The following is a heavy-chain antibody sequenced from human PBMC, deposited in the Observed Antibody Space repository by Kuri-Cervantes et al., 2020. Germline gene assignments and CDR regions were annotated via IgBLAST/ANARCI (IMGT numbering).Heavy chain of an antibody. J-gene: IGHJ5*02. CDR2: IWYDGSNK. CDR3: AKDGYDILTFLVS. CDR1: GFTFSSYG. V-gene: IGHV3-33*03. D-gene: IGHD3-9*01. Sequence: GESLKISCAASGFTFSSYGMHWVRQAPGKGLEWVAVIWYDGSNKYYADSVKGRFTISRDNAKNSLYLQMNSLRAEDTALYYCAKDGYDILTFLVSWGQGTLVTVSS.